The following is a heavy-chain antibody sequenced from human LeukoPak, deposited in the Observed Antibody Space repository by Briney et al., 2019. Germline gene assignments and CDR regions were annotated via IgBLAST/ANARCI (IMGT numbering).Heavy chain of an antibody. V-gene: IGHV4-59*08. CDR2: IDYTWNT. J-gene: IGHJ3*02. CDR3: ARLDRPGGRTGDVFDI. CDR1: GVSIRGYH. D-gene: IGHD3-22*01. Sequence: SETLSLTCTVSGVSIRGYHWRWFRQPPGKGLEWIGYIDYTWNTNYSPSLKSRVTMSLDMSKNQFSLEMNSVTAADTAMLYCARLDRPGGRTGDVFDIWGQGTMVTVSS.